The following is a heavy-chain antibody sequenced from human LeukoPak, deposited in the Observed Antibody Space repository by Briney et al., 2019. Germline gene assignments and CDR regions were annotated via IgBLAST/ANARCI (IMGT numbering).Heavy chain of an antibody. J-gene: IGHJ3*02. CDR2: IYYSGST. CDR1: GGSIRSYY. V-gene: IGHV4-59*01. Sequence: PSETLSLTCTVSGGSIRSYYWSWIRQPPGKGLEWIGYIYYSGSTNYNPSLKSRVTISVDTSKNQFSLKLSSVTAADTAVYYCARERRPLTVDYDSSGYYLIYAFDIWGQGTMVTVSS. CDR3: ARERRPLTVDYDSSGYYLIYAFDI. D-gene: IGHD3-22*01.